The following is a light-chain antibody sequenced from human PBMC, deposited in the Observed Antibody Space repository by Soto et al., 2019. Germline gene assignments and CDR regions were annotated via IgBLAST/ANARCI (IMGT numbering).Light chain of an antibody. CDR3: SSFTITITRDA. J-gene: IGLJ1*01. CDR2: EVS. Sequence: QSALAQPASVSGSPGQSITISCTGTSSDVGGYTYVSWFQHHPGKASKLIFYEVSYRPSGVSNRFSGSKSGDTASLTNTVLQAEDEADYYCSSFTITITRDAFGTGTMVTVL. CDR1: SSDVGGYTY. V-gene: IGLV2-14*01.